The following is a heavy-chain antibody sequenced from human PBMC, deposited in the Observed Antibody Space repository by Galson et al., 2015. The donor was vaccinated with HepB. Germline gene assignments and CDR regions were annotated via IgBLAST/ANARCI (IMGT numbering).Heavy chain of an antibody. CDR1: GYSFTSYW. V-gene: IGHV5-51*01. CDR3: ARGGAEAYYDFWSGYCWFDP. CDR2: IYPGDSDT. J-gene: IGHJ5*02. D-gene: IGHD3-3*01. Sequence: QSGAEVKKPGESLKISCKGSGYSFTSYWIGWVRQMPGKGLEWMGIIYPGDSDTRYSPSFQGQVTISADRSISTAYLQWSSLKASDTAMYYCARGGAEAYYDFWSGYCWFDPWGQGTLVTVSA.